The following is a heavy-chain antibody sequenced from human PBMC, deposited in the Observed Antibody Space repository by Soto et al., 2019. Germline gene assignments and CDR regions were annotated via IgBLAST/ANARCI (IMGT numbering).Heavy chain of an antibody. Sequence: PTRTLTLTCTFSAFSFGTSGEGVGWIRQPPGKALEWLALIYWDDDKRYNPSLKSRLTVPKDPPNYQVVRTVPHMGPVHTATYYCAHTAPPWRFAYYFAYWGHGTLVTVSS. CDR1: AFSFGTSGEG. J-gene: IGHJ4*01. D-gene: IGHD3-10*01. CDR2: IYWDDDK. V-gene: IGHV2-5*02. CDR3: AHTAPPWRFAYYFAY.